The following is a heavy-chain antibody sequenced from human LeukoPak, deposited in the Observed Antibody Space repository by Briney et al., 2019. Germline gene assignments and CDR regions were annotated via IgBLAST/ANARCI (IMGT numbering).Heavy chain of an antibody. D-gene: IGHD5-12*01. CDR2: IYYSGST. V-gene: IGHV4-59*08. J-gene: IGHJ2*01. CDR1: GGSIGSSY. CDR3: ARRVVANYWYFDL. Sequence: KASETLSLTCSVSGGSIGSSYWSWIRQPPGKGLEWIGYIYYSGSTNYNPSLKSRVTILVDTSKNQFSLKLSSVTAADTAVYYCARRVVANYWYFDLWGRGTLVTVSS.